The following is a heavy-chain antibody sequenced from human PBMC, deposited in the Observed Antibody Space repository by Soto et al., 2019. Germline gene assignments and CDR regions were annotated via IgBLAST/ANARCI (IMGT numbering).Heavy chain of an antibody. D-gene: IGHD7-27*01. V-gene: IGHV3-33*01. J-gene: IGHJ4*02. CDR3: VRDLLGSGGHFDY. CDR1: GSIFSSFG. CDR2: IWYDGSNT. Sequence: GGSLRLSCAASGSIFSSFGMHWVRQAPGKGLEWVAHIWYDGSNTYYADSVKGRFTISRDNSRNTVYLQMNSLRAEDTAVYHCVRDLLGSGGHFDYWGQGTPVTVSS.